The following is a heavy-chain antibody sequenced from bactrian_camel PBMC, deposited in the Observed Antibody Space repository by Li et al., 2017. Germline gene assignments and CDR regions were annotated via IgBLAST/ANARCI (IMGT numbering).Heavy chain of an antibody. CDR1: YRTYDSNC. J-gene: IGHJ7*01. CDR2: IVTGDGST. D-gene: IGHD2*01. V-gene: IGHV3S63*01. Sequence: HVQLVESGGGSVQAGGSLNLSCTGDYRTYDSNCMGWFRQAVRKEREEVASIVTGDGSTKYGDFVDGRFMISVDKAKNFVYLQMNNLKPEDTGMYYCAAVEWHCSGALLDYGFDYWGKGTQVTVS.